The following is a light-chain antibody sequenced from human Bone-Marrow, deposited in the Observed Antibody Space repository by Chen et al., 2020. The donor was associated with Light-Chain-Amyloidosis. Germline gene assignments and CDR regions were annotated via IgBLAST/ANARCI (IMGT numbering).Light chain of an antibody. Sequence: QSALTQPASVSGSPGQSITISCTGTSSDVGGDNHVSWYQQHPDNAPQLMIYEVTHRPSWVPSRFSGSKSNNTASLTISGLQTEDEADYFCSSDTITNTLVFGSGTRVTVL. V-gene: IGLV2-14*01. CDR3: SSDTITNTLV. CDR2: EVT. CDR1: SSDVGGDNH. J-gene: IGLJ1*01.